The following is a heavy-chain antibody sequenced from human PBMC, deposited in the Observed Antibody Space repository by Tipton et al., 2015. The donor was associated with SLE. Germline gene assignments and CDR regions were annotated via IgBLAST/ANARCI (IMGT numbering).Heavy chain of an antibody. V-gene: IGHV4-31*03. Sequence: TLSLTCTVSGGSISSSGYYWSWIRQHPGKGLEWIGYIYHSGSTYYNPSLKSRVTMSVDTSKNQFSLKLSSVTAADTAVYYCARGVRDHWGVNYDFWSGYPLNWFDPWGQGTLVTVSS. J-gene: IGHJ5*02. CDR1: GGSISSSGYY. CDR2: IYHSGST. CDR3: ARGVRDHWGVNYDFWSGYPLNWFDP. D-gene: IGHD3-3*01.